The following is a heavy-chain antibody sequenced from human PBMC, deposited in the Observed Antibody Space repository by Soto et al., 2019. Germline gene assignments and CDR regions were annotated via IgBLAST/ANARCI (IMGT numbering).Heavy chain of an antibody. D-gene: IGHD3-9*01. J-gene: IGHJ6*02. CDR2: IYHSGST. Sequence: KPSETLSLTCAVSGGSISSGGYSWSWIRQPPGKGLEWIGYIYHSGSTYYNPSLKSRVTISVDRSKNQFSLKLCSVTAADTAVYYCARVAYRGSTISKGPATDHEYGMDVWGQGTTVTVSS. V-gene: IGHV4-30-2*01. CDR1: GGSISSGGYS. CDR3: ARVAYRGSTISKGPATDHEYGMDV.